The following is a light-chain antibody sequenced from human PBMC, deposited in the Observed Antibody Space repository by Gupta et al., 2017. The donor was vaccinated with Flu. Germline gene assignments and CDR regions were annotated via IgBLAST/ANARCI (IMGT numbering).Light chain of an antibody. CDR3: QQEESGHPVWT. V-gene: IGKV3-15*01. Sequence: EIVMTQSPATLSVSPGESATLSCRASQSVRSDLAWFQQKPGQAPRLLIHGASTRAQGIRPRFSGSGDGTEFILTISSRQSEDVEVYYCQQEESGHPVWTFGQGTKVEIK. CDR2: GAS. CDR1: QSVRSD. J-gene: IGKJ1*01.